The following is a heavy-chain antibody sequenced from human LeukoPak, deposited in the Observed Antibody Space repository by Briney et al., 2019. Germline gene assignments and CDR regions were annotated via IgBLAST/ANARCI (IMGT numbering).Heavy chain of an antibody. J-gene: IGHJ4*02. CDR1: GFTFSSYS. V-gene: IGHV3-21*01. Sequence: GGSLRLSCAASGFTFSSYSINWVRQVPGKGLEWVSSISSSSYIYYADSVKGRFTISKDNAKNTVYLQMNSLRAEDTAVYYCVSFYETYWGRGTLVTVSS. CDR3: VSFYETY. D-gene: IGHD2/OR15-2a*01. CDR2: ISSSSYI.